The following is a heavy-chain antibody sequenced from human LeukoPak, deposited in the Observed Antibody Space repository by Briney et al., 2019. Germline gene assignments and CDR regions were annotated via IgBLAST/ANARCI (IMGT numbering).Heavy chain of an antibody. CDR2: IYSDGTS. V-gene: IGHV3-53*01. J-gene: IGHJ4*02. Sequence: GGSLRLTCAASGFTVSNSYMSWIRQAPGKGLEWVSVIYSDGTSYYADSVKARFSISRDNSKNTLYLQMNSLRVEDTAMYYCTKTGGPWDWGQGTLVTVSS. D-gene: IGHD7-27*01. CDR1: GFTVSNSY. CDR3: TKTGGPWD.